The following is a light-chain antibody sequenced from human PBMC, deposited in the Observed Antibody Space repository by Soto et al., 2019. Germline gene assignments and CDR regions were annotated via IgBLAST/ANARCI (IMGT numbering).Light chain of an antibody. CDR3: QQYSDFLIS. CDR2: DAS. J-gene: IGKJ3*01. Sequence: DIQMTQSPSTLSASVGDRVTITCRASQSISRSLAWYQQKPGKAPSLLIYDASSLEGGIPSRFRGCGFGTEFTLTITSLEPADFATYYCQQYSDFLISFGPGTTVDF. CDR1: QSISRS. V-gene: IGKV1-5*01.